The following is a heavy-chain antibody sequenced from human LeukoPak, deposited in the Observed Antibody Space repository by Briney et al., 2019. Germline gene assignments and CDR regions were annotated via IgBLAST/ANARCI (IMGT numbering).Heavy chain of an antibody. Sequence: SETLSLTCAVSGGSITSSKWWTWVRQPPGKGLEWIGESYHSGSTNYNPSLKSRLTISVDASKNQVSLKLSSVTAADTAVYYCARDRRRERLHAFDIWGQGTRVTVSS. CDR1: GGSITSSKW. CDR3: ARDRRRERLHAFDI. V-gene: IGHV4-4*02. CDR2: SYHSGST. D-gene: IGHD1-26*01. J-gene: IGHJ3*02.